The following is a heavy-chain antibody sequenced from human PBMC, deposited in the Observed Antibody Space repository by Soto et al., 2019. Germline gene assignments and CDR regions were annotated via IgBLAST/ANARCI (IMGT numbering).Heavy chain of an antibody. CDR3: AKDLPSSGWYLDSDYYYYYGMDV. Sequence: GGSLRLSCAASGFTFSSYAMSWVRQAPGKGLEWVSAISGSGGSTYYADSVKGRFTISRDNSKNTLYLQMNSLGAEDTAVYYCAKDLPSSGWYLDSDYYYYYGMDVWGQGTTVTVSS. D-gene: IGHD6-19*01. J-gene: IGHJ6*02. V-gene: IGHV3-23*01. CDR1: GFTFSSYA. CDR2: ISGSGGST.